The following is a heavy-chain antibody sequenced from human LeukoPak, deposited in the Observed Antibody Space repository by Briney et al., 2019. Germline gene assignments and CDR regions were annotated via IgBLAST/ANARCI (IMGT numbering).Heavy chain of an antibody. V-gene: IGHV3-21*01. CDR2: ISNSGTYI. CDR1: GFTFSTYS. D-gene: IGHD2-2*01. CDR3: ARRYCSSTNCYAFDI. J-gene: IGHJ3*02. Sequence: GGSLRLSCAASGFTFSTYSMTWVRQAPGKGLEWVSSISNSGTYIYYADSVKGRFTISRDNAKNSLYLQMNSLRAEDTAVYYCARRYCSSTNCYAFDIWGQGTMVTVPS.